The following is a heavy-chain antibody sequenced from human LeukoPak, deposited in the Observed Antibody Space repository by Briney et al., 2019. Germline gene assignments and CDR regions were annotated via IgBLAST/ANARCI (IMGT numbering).Heavy chain of an antibody. CDR2: INGDGSST. V-gene: IGHV3-74*01. CDR3: ARGYGSGYRLDY. CDR1: GLTFSSYG. Sequence: GGSLRLSCAASGLTFSSYGMHWVRQDPVKGLLWVSRINGDGSSTDYADSEKGRFTISRDNAKNTVYLQMNSLKAEDTAVYYCARGYGSGYRLDYWGQGTLVTVSS. J-gene: IGHJ4*02. D-gene: IGHD3-22*01.